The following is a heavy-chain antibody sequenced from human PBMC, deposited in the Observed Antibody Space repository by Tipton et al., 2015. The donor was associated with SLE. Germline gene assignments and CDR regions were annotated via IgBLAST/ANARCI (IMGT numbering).Heavy chain of an antibody. CDR1: GESFNGYF. V-gene: IGHV4-34*12. Sequence: AGLVKPSQTLSLTCAVYGESFNGYFSTWIRQPPGKGLEWIAEIIHSGVTNYNPSLRSRVTIPVDMSKNQVSLKLSSVTAADTAVYYCARVAPTEVFDYWGQGTLVTVSS. D-gene: IGHD1-1*01. CDR3: ARVAPTEVFDY. CDR2: IIHSGVT. J-gene: IGHJ4*02.